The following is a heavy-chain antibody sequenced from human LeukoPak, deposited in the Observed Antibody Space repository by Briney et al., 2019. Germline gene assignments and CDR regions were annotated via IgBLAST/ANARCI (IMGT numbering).Heavy chain of an antibody. CDR2: INPNSGGT. Sequence: ASVKVSCKASGYTFTGYYMHWVRQAPGQGLEWMGWINPNSGGTNYAQKFQGRVTMTRDTSISTAYMELSRLRPDDTAVYYCARWGDYGPPRAYGMDVWGQGTTVTVSS. CDR1: GYTFTGYY. D-gene: IGHD4/OR15-4a*01. V-gene: IGHV1-2*02. J-gene: IGHJ6*02. CDR3: ARWGDYGPPRAYGMDV.